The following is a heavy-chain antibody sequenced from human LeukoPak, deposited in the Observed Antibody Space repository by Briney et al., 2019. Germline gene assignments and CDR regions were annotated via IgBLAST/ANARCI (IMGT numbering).Heavy chain of an antibody. CDR2: INPHSGGT. V-gene: IGHV1-2*02. Sequence: GASVKVSCKASGYTFTDYYIHWVRQAPGQGLEWMGWINPHSGGTNYAQKFQGRVTMTRDTSISTAYMGLSRLRSDDTALYYCARVFLDYYGSGSYGDYFYYYMDVWGKGATVTVSS. D-gene: IGHD3-10*01. CDR3: ARVFLDYYGSGSYGDYFYYYMDV. CDR1: GYTFTDYY. J-gene: IGHJ6*03.